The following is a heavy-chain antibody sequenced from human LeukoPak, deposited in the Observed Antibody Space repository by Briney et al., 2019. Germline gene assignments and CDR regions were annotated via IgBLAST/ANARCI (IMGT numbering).Heavy chain of an antibody. CDR3: ARGYNRGSYYNY. CDR1: GGSFSGNY. D-gene: IGHD1-26*01. V-gene: IGHV4-34*01. Sequence: PSETLSLTCVLYGGSFSGNYWSWIRQPPGKGLEWIGEINNSGSTNYNPSLKSRVTISVDTSKNQFSLKLSSVTAADTAVYYCARGYNRGSYYNYWGQGTLVTVSS. J-gene: IGHJ4*02. CDR2: INNSGST.